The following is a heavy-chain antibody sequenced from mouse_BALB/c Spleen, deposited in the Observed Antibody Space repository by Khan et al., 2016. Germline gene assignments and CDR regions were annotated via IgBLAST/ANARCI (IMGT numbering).Heavy chain of an antibody. Sequence: EVQLQESGPSLVKPSQTLSLTCSVSGYSITSGYWNWIRKFPGNKLEYIGYISYSGSTYYNPSLKSRIPITRDTSKNQYYLQLNSVTTEDTGTYYCYYGGRYWYFDVWGAGTTVTVSS. CDR1: GYSITSGY. D-gene: IGHD1-1*01. CDR3: YYGGRYWYFDV. CDR2: ISYSGST. V-gene: IGHV3-8*02. J-gene: IGHJ1*01.